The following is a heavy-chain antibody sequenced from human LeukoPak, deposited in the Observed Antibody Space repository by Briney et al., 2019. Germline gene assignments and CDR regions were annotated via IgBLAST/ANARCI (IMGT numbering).Heavy chain of an antibody. CDR3: ARVTLSGLDYFDY. D-gene: IGHD6-19*01. CDR1: GFTVSSNY. J-gene: IGHJ4*02. Sequence: GGSLRLSCAASGFTVSSNYMSWVRQAPGKGLEWVSVIYSGGSTYYADSVKGRFTISRHNSNNTLYLQMNSLRAEDTAVYYCARVTLSGLDYFDYWGQGTLVTVSS. CDR2: IYSGGST. V-gene: IGHV3-53*04.